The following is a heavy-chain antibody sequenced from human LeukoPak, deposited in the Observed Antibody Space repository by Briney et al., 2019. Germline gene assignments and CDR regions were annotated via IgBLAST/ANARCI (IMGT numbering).Heavy chain of an antibody. CDR1: GYTFTSYD. D-gene: IGHD3-10*01. CDR2: MNPNSGNT. V-gene: IGHV1-8*01. Sequence: ASAKVSCKASGYTFTSYDINWVRQATGLGLEWMGWMNPNSGNTGYSQKFQGRVTITRDTSASTAYMELSSLRSEDTAVYYCATGITLFDYWGQGTLVTVSS. CDR3: ATGITLFDY. J-gene: IGHJ4*02.